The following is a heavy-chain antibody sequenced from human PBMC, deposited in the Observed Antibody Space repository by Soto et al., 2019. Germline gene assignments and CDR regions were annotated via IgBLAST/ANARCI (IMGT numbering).Heavy chain of an antibody. D-gene: IGHD4-4*01. CDR3: ARNKYMTTVSSFGN. CDR1: GFTFSDYW. CDR2: INSDGSDT. Sequence: PGGSLRLSCVASGFTFSDYWMHWVRQAPGKGLVWVSRINSDGSDTDYADSVKGRFTISRDNAKDTLFLQMNSLRAEDTAVYYCARNKYMTTVSSFGNWGQGTLVTVYS. V-gene: IGHV3-74*01. J-gene: IGHJ4*02.